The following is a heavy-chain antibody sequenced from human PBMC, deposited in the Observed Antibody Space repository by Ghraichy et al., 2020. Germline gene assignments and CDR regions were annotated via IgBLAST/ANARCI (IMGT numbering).Heavy chain of an antibody. V-gene: IGHV4-34*01. D-gene: IGHD5-18*01. J-gene: IGHJ4*02. Sequence: SETLSLTCAVYGGSFSTYYWSWIRQPPGKGLEWIGEINHSGNTKYNPALKSRVTISLDTSKNHFSLRLTSVTAADTAVYFCARGFQSVDTTMVYRFDYWGQGTPVTVAS. CDR3: ARGFQSVDTTMVYRFDY. CDR1: GGSFSTYY. CDR2: INHSGNT.